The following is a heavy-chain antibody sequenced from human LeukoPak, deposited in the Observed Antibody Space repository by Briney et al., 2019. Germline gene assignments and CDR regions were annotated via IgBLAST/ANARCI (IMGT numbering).Heavy chain of an antibody. CDR3: ARALIAVAGYNWFDP. J-gene: IGHJ5*02. D-gene: IGHD6-19*01. V-gene: IGHV4-4*07. CDR1: GGSISSYY. Sequence: SETLSLTCTVSGGSISSYYGSWIRQPAGKGLEWIGRIYTSGSTNYNPSLKSRVTMSVDTSKNQFSLKLSSVTAADTAVYYCARALIAVAGYNWFDPWGQGTLVTVSS. CDR2: IYTSGST.